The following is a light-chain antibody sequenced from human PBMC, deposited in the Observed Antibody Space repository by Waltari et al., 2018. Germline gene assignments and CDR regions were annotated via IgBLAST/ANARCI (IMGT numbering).Light chain of an antibody. V-gene: IGKV1-5*03. Sequence: DIQMTQSPSPLSASVGDRVTITCRASQSISNWLAWYQQKPGKAPKLRLYKASTLESGVPLRFSGSGSGTEFTLTISSLQPDDFATYYCQQYNSYSLLTFGGGTKVEIK. J-gene: IGKJ4*01. CDR3: QQYNSYSLLT. CDR2: KAS. CDR1: QSISNW.